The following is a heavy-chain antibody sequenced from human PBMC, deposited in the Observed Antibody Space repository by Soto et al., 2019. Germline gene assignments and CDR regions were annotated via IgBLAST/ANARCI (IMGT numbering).Heavy chain of an antibody. CDR3: ARLPGQNGWPPRNYYYGMDV. D-gene: IGHD3-10*01. Sequence: GESLKISCKGSGYTFNTRWIGWVRQMPGKGLEWMGIIFPADSDTRYSPSFQGQVTISADKSTNTAYLQWSSLKASDTAMYYCARLPGQNGWPPRNYYYGMDVWGQGTTVTVS. CDR2: IFPADSDT. V-gene: IGHV5-51*01. J-gene: IGHJ6*02. CDR1: GYTFNTRW.